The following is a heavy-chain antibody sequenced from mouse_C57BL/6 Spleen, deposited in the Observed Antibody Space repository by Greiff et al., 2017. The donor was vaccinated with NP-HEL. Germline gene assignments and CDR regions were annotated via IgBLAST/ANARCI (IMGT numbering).Heavy chain of an antibody. CDR2: IRSKSNNYAT. Sequence: EVKLMESGGGLVQPKGSLKLSCAASGFSFNTYAMNWVRQAPGKGLEWVARIRSKSNNYATYYADSVKDRFTISRDDSESMLYLQMNNLKTEDTAMYYCVRQSGSVVAEDYAMDYWGQGTSVTVSS. D-gene: IGHD1-1*01. J-gene: IGHJ4*01. CDR1: GFSFNTYA. V-gene: IGHV10-1*01. CDR3: VRQSGSVVAEDYAMDY.